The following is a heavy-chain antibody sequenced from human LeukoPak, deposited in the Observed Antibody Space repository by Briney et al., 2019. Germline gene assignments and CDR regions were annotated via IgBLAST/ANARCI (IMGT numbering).Heavy chain of an antibody. Sequence: GGSLSLSCAASEFIFSSYAMHWVGPAPAKGREWVAVISYDGSNKDYGDSVKGRFTISRDNSKDALYLQMKSLRPEDTAVYYCTRAVGEGWFDPWGQGTLVTVSS. CDR2: ISYDGSNK. J-gene: IGHJ5*02. CDR3: TRAVGEGWFDP. V-gene: IGHV3-30*04. CDR1: EFIFSSYA. D-gene: IGHD1-26*01.